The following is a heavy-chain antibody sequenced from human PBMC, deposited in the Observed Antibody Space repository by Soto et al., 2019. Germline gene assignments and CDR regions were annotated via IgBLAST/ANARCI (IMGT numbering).Heavy chain of an antibody. V-gene: IGHV4-4*07. CDR2: VCDTATT. J-gene: IGHJ5*01. D-gene: IGHD5-12*01. Sequence: QVQLQESGPRLVKPSETLSLTCTVSGGSMRGYCWSWVRQPAGKGLDWIGRVCDTATTNYNPSLNSRGTMSIHTSNNQFFLNVTPVTAAATAVYYCARGTQLAKTWFDSWAQGTLVTVAS. CDR3: ARGTQLAKTWFDS. CDR1: GGSMRGYC.